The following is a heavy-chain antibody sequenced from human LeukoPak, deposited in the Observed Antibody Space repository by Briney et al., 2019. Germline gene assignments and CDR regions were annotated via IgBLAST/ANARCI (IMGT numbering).Heavy chain of an antibody. D-gene: IGHD3-10*01. V-gene: IGHV1-2*02. J-gene: IGHJ3*01. CDR3: VRDRGVWAFDV. Sequence: ASVKVSCKAFEYTFIGYYMHWVRQAPGQGPEWMGWINPNSGGTIYAQKFQDRVTMTRDTSISTAYMELNRLRSADTAVYYCVRDRGVWAFDVWGQGTMVTVSS. CDR1: EYTFIGYY. CDR2: INPNSGGT.